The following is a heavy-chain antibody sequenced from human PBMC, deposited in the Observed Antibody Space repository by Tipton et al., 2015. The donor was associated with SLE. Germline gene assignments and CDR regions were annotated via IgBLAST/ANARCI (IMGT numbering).Heavy chain of an antibody. CDR3: ARRCSGGSCFDY. V-gene: IGHV4-38-2*01. D-gene: IGHD2-15*01. J-gene: IGHJ4*02. CDR2: IYHSGNT. Sequence: TLSLTCAVSGYAISSGYYWGWIRQPPGKGLEWIGSIYHSGNTYYNPSLKSRVTISVDTSKNQFSLKLSSVTAADTAVYYCARRCSGGSCFDYWGQGTLVTVSS. CDR1: GYAISSGYY.